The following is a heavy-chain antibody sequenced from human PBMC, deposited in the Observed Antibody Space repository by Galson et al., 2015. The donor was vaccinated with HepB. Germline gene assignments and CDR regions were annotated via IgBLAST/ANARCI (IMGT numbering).Heavy chain of an antibody. CDR3: ARRRYCSSAACYKNAFDI. J-gene: IGHJ3*02. D-gene: IGHD2-2*02. V-gene: IGHV2-5*01. CDR2: IYWNGDK. Sequence: PALVKPTQTLTLTCTFSGFSLSTGGVAVGWIRQPPGKALEWLAMIYWNGDKDYSPFLKSRLTTTEDTSTKQGGLTMTNMDPADTGTYYCARRRYCSSAACYKNAFDIWGQGTMVTVSS. CDR1: GFSLSTGGVA.